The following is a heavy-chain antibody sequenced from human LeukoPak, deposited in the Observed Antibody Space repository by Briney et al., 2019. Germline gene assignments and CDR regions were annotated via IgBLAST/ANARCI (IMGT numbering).Heavy chain of an antibody. CDR3: ARERGSYYYYYMDV. J-gene: IGHJ6*03. CDR1: GFTFSSYW. D-gene: IGHD1-26*01. CDR2: IKQDGSEK. Sequence: GGSLRLSCAASGFTFSSYWMSWVRQAPGKGLEWVANIKQDGSEKYYVDSVKGRLTISRDNAKNSLYLQMNSLRAEDTAVYYCARERGSYYYYYMDVWGKGTTVTISS. V-gene: IGHV3-7*01.